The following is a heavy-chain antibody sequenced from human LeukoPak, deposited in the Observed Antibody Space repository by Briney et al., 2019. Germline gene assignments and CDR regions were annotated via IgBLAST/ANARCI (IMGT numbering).Heavy chain of an antibody. CDR3: TRDRLRYFDWLWFDP. Sequence: GSLLLSCPASGFTFGDYAMSWVRQAPGKGLEWVGFIRSKAYGGTTEYAASVKGRFTISRDDSKSIAYLQMNSLKTEDTAVYYCTRDRLRYFDWLWFDPWGQGTLVPVSS. D-gene: IGHD3-9*01. V-gene: IGHV3-49*04. CDR1: GFTFGDYA. CDR2: IRSKAYGGTT. J-gene: IGHJ5*02.